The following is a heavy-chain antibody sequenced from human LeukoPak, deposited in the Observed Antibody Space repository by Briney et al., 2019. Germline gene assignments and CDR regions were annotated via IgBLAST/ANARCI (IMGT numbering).Heavy chain of an antibody. CDR3: AREGYGDEPAGDGPLAGAFDI. J-gene: IGHJ3*02. D-gene: IGHD4-17*01. CDR2: IRYDGSNK. Sequence: GGSLRLSCAASGFTFSSYGMHWVRQAPGKGLEWVAFIRYDGSNKYYADSVKGRFTISRDNSKNTLYLQMNSLRAEDTAVYYCAREGYGDEPAGDGPLAGAFDIWGQGTMVTVSS. V-gene: IGHV3-30*02. CDR1: GFTFSSYG.